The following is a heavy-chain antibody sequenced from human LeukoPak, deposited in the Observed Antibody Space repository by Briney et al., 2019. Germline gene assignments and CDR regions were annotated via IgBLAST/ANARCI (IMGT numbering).Heavy chain of an antibody. J-gene: IGHJ3*02. CDR2: ITSSSSTI. Sequence: SGGSLRLSCAASGFTFSSYSMNWVRQAPGKGLEGVSYITSSSSTIYYADSVKGRFTISRDNAKNSLYLQMNSLRAEDTALYYCAREPRGYAFDIWGQGTMVTVSS. V-gene: IGHV3-48*04. CDR1: GFTFSSYS. CDR3: AREPRGYAFDI.